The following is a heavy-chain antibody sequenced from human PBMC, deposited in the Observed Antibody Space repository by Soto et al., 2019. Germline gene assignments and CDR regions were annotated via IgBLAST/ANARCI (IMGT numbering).Heavy chain of an antibody. D-gene: IGHD3-3*01. Sequence: SETLSLTCTGSGGTMSSYYWSLIRQAPGKGLEWIGYIYDIGSTKYNPSLKSRVTMSVDTSRNRVSLNLTSETAADTAVYYCERGYSPVFGAPWALVNRFDPWGQGTLFTVSS. V-gene: IGHV4-59*01. CDR2: IYDIGST. CDR3: ERGYSPVFGAPWALVNRFDP. CDR1: GGTMSSYY. J-gene: IGHJ5*02.